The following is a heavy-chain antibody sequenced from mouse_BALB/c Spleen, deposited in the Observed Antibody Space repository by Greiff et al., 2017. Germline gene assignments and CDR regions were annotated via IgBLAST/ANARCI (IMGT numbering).Heavy chain of an antibody. CDR1: GYTFTTYP. J-gene: IGHJ4*01. Sequence: QVQLQQSGAELVKPGASVKMSCKAFGYTFTTYPIEWMKQNHGKSLEWIGNFHPYNDDTKYNEKFKGKAKLTVEKSSSTVYLELSLLTSDDSAVYYCARGSYYRYLYAMDYWGQGTSVTVSS. CDR3: ARGSYYRYLYAMDY. CDR2: FHPYNDDT. D-gene: IGHD2-12*01. V-gene: IGHV1-47*01.